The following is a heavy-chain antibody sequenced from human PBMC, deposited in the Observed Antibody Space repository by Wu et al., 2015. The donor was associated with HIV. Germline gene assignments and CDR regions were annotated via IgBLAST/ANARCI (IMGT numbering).Heavy chain of an antibody. Sequence: QVQLVQSGAEVKKPGASVKVSCGTSGYTFTNYYIHWVRQAPGHGLEWMGGIIPLFGAATYAPRFQGRATITSDESTSTAYMEVTGLRYEDTAVYYCARMIKYYYDHERNYYYCGVDVWDQG. V-gene: IGHV1-69*01. J-gene: IGHJ6*02. CDR2: IIPLFGAA. D-gene: IGHD3-22*01. CDR1: GYTFTNYY. CDR3: ARMIKYYYDHERNYYYCGVDV.